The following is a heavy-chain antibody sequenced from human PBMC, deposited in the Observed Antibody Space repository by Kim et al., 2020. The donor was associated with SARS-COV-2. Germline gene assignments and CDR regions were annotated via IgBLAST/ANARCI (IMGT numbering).Heavy chain of an antibody. CDR1: GYTFTSYA. CDR2: INAGNGNT. Sequence: ASVKVSCKASGYTFTSYAMHWVRQAPGQRLEWMGWINAGNGNTKYSQKFQGRVTITRDTSASTAYMELSSLRSEDTAVYYCARGRGSGGWEGWVDPWGQGTLVTVSS. D-gene: IGHD6-25*01. J-gene: IGHJ5*02. CDR3: ARGRGSGGWEGWVDP. V-gene: IGHV1-3*01.